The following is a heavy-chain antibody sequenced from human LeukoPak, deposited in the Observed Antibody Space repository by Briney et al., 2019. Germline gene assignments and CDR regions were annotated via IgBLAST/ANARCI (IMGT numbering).Heavy chain of an antibody. V-gene: IGHV1-24*01. CDR2: FDPEDGET. D-gene: IGHD1-1*01. CDR1: GYTLTELS. Sequence: ASVKVSCKVSGYTLTELSMHWARQAPGKGLEWMGGFDPEDGETIYAQKFQGRVTMTEDTSTDTAYMELSSLRSEDTAVYYCGAANAPPYYYYGMDVWGQGTTVTVSS. J-gene: IGHJ6*02. CDR3: GAANAPPYYYYGMDV.